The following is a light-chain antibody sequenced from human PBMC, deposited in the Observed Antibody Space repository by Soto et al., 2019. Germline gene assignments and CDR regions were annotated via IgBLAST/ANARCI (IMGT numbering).Light chain of an antibody. Sequence: SPGTLSLSPGERATLSCRASQSVSSSYLAWYQQKPGQAPRLLIYGASSRATGIPDRFSGSGSGTDFTLTISRLEPEDFAVYYCQQYGSSLPITFGKWIRLEIK. J-gene: IGKJ5*01. CDR1: QSVSSSY. CDR3: QQYGSSLPIT. V-gene: IGKV3-20*01. CDR2: GAS.